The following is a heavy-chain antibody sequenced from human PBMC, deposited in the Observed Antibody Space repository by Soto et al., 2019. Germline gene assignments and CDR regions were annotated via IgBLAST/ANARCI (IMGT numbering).Heavy chain of an antibody. CDR2: IRRKAYGATT. D-gene: IGHD3-10*01. J-gene: IGHJ4*02. CDR1: VLTLRDYA. Sequence: GGSLTLFCPGSVLTLRDYAVTWFRQAPGKGLEWVGLIRRKAYGATTQYSASVNGRFSISRDDSENIAYRQMSVLKRKDTGVYYYNSVSARSDYGSYYYTPYYDFWGQGTLVTVSS. V-gene: IGHV3-49*03. CDR3: NSVSARSDYGSYYYTPYYDF.